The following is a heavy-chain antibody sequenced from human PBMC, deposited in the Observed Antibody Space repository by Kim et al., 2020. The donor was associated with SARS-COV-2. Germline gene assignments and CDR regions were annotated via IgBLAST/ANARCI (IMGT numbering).Heavy chain of an antibody. D-gene: IGHD2-2*01. CDR3: ARDQLLPYYYYGMDV. Sequence: ASVKVSCKASGYTFTGYYMHWVRQAPGQGLEWMGRINPNSGGTNYAQKFQGRVTMTRDTSISTAYMELSRLRSDDTAVYYCARDQLLPYYYYGMDVWGQGTTVTVSS. J-gene: IGHJ6*02. V-gene: IGHV1-2*06. CDR1: GYTFTGYY. CDR2: INPNSGGT.